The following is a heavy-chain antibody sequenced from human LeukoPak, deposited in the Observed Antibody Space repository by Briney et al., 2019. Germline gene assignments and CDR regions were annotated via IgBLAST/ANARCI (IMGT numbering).Heavy chain of an antibody. V-gene: IGHV1-69*06. CDR2: IIPISGTT. CDR1: GGTFSSNL. D-gene: IGHD3-9*01. Sequence: ASVKVSCKASGGTFSSNLISWVRQAPGQGLEWMGGIIPISGTTHHSPDFKGRVTITADTFTSTAYMDLRGLRPEDTAVYYCASSDGITIFDSDNWGQGTLVTVSS. J-gene: IGHJ4*02. CDR3: ASSDGITIFDSDN.